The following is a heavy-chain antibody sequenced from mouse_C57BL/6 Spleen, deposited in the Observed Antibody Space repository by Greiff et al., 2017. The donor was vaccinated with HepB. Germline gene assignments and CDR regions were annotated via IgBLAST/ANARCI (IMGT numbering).Heavy chain of an antibody. D-gene: IGHD2-12*01. CDR1: GYTFTSYT. CDR3: AREIATRYFDV. Sequence: QVQLQQSGAELARPGASVKMSCKASGYTFTSYTMHWVKQRPGQGLEWIGYINPSSGYTKYNQKFKDKATLTADKSSSTAYMQLSSLTSEDSAVYYCAREIATRYFDVWGTGTTVTVSS. V-gene: IGHV1-4*01. J-gene: IGHJ1*03. CDR2: INPSSGYT.